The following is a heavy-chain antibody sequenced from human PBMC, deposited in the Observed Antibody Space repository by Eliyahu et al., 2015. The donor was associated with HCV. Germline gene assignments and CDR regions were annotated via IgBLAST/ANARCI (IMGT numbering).Heavy chain of an antibody. D-gene: IGHD6-19*01. V-gene: IGHV4-59*01. J-gene: IGHJ5*02. CDR1: GGSXXTYY. CDR3: ASGGGGIAVTGTGGWFDP. Sequence: QVQLQESGPGLVKPSETLSLTCXVSGGSXXTYYWSWIRQPPGKGLEWIGYIHYSGSTNYNPSLKSRVTISVDTSKNQFSLNLTSVTAADTAMYYCASGGGGIAVTGTGGWFDPWGQGTLVTVSS. CDR2: IHYSGST.